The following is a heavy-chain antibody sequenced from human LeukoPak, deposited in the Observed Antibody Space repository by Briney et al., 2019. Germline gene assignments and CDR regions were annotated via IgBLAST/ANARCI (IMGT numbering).Heavy chain of an antibody. Sequence: GGSLRLSCAAFGFTFSNYGMHWVRHAPGKGLEWVAVVSHDETFTYYGDSVRGRSTISRDNSKHTLHLNMSSLTPGDTALYFCARDTTGTVDVWGQGTLVTVSS. J-gene: IGHJ3*01. V-gene: IGHV3-30*03. D-gene: IGHD1-14*01. CDR1: GFTFSNYG. CDR2: VSHDETFT. CDR3: ARDTTGTVDV.